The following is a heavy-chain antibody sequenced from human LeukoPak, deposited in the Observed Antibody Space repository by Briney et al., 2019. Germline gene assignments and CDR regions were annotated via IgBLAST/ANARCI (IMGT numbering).Heavy chain of an antibody. D-gene: IGHD3-10*01. CDR2: ISYSASS. V-gene: IGHV4-59*01. Sequence: SETLSLTCTVSGGSISNYYWSWIRQPPGKGLEWLGYISYSASSNYNPSLKSRVSISVDTSKNQFSLKLSSVTAADTAVYYCARGFYYNFDYWGQGTLVTVSS. CDR1: GGSISNYY. J-gene: IGHJ4*02. CDR3: ARGFYYNFDY.